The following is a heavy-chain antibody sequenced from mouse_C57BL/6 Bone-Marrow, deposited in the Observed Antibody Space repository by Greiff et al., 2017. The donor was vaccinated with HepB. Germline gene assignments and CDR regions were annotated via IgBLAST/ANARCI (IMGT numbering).Heavy chain of an antibody. CDR3: TTEDGSSYENFDY. CDR2: IDPENGDT. V-gene: IGHV14-4*01. Sequence: VQLQQSGAELVRLGASVKLSCTASGFNIKDDYMHWVKQRPEQGLEWIGWIDPENGDTEYASKFQGKATITADTSSNTAYLQLSSLTSEDTAVYYCTTEDGSSYENFDYWGQGTTLTVSS. D-gene: IGHD1-1*01. CDR1: GFNIKDDY. J-gene: IGHJ2*01.